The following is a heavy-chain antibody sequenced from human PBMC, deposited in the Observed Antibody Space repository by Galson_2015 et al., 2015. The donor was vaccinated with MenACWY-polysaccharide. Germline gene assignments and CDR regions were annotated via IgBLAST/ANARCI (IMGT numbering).Heavy chain of an antibody. V-gene: IGHV4-59*08. CDR2: ISYSGST. Sequence: SETLSLTCTVSGGSINSFFWSWIRQPPGKGLEWIGYISYSGSTSYNPSLKSRLTISVDNSKNRFSLKLTSVTAADTGVYYCARHTASRRYFDLWARGTLVTVSS. D-gene: IGHD5-18*01. CDR1: GGSINSFF. CDR3: ARHTASRRYFDL. J-gene: IGHJ2*01.